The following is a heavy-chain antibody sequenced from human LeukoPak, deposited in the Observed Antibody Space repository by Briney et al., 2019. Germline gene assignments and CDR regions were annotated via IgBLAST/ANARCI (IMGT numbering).Heavy chain of an antibody. V-gene: IGHV4-59*01. J-gene: IGHJ4*02. CDR3: ARDSPYCSSISCYPDY. CDR1: GGSISSYY. CDR2: IYYSGST. Sequence: SETLSLTCTVSGGSISSYYWSWIRQPPGKGLEWIGYIYYSGSTNYNPSLKSRVTISVDTSKNQFSLKLSSVTAADTAVYYCARDSPYCSSISCYPDYWGQGTLVPVSS. D-gene: IGHD2-2*01.